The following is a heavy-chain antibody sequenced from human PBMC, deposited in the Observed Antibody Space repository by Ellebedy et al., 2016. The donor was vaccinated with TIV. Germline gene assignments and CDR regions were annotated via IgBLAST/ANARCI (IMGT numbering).Heavy chain of an antibody. CDR2: IRQGGSDK. D-gene: IGHD3-3*01. Sequence: GGSLRLSCAASGFTVSNNYVSWVRQAPGKGLEWVAGIRQGGSDKYYVDSVRGRFTISRDDAKNSLYLQMNSLRAEDTAVYYCASGEAYYGMDVWGQGTTVTVSS. CDR1: GFTVSNNY. V-gene: IGHV3-7*01. J-gene: IGHJ6*02. CDR3: ASGEAYYGMDV.